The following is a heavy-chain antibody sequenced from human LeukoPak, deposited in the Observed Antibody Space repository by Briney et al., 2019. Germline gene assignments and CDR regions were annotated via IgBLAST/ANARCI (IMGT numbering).Heavy chain of an antibody. CDR1: GFTVSSNY. CDR3: ARRRGDGYNFGTIDY. Sequence: GGSLRLSCAASGFTVSSNYMSWVRQAPGKGLEWVSVIYSSGSTYYADSVKGRFTISRDNSKNTLYLQMNSLRAEDTAVYYCARRRGDGYNFGTIDYWGQGTLVTVSS. CDR2: IYSSGST. D-gene: IGHD5-24*01. V-gene: IGHV3-66*01. J-gene: IGHJ4*02.